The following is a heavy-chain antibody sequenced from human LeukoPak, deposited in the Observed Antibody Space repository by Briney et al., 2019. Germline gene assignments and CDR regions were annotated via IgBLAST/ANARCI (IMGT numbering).Heavy chain of an antibody. CDR3: ARSGLSGYDLNWFDP. CDR2: IYYSGST. V-gene: IGHV4-59*01. D-gene: IGHD5-12*01. J-gene: IGHJ5*02. CDR1: GGSISSYY. Sequence: PSETLSLTCSVSGGSISSYYWSWIRQPPGKGLEWIGYIYYSGSTNYNPSLKSRVTISVDTSKNQFSLKLSSVTAADTAVYYCARSGLSGYDLNWFDPWGQGTLVTASS.